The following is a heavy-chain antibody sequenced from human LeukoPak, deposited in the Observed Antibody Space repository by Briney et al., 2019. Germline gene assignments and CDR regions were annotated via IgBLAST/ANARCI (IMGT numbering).Heavy chain of an antibody. CDR1: GFTFSSYG. Sequence: PEGSLRLSCAASGFTFSSYGMHWVRQAPGKGLEWVAVIWYDGSNKYYADSVKGRFTISRDNSKNTLYLQMNSLRAEDTAVYYCARDNLKYSLAGSIDYWGQGTLVTVSS. CDR2: IWYDGSNK. V-gene: IGHV3-33*01. D-gene: IGHD5-18*01. J-gene: IGHJ4*02. CDR3: ARDNLKYSLAGSIDY.